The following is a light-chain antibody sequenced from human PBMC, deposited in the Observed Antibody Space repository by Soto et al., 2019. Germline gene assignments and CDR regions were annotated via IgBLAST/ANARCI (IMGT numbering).Light chain of an antibody. CDR3: QQSYSTPRIT. CDR1: QSITNL. CDR2: AAS. Sequence: DIQMTQSPSSLSASVGDRVTITCRASQSITNLLNWYQQKPGKAPKLLISAASSLQSGVPSRFSGSGSGTEFTLTISSLQPEDFATYHCQQSYSTPRITFGPGAKVAIK. J-gene: IGKJ3*01. V-gene: IGKV1-39*01.